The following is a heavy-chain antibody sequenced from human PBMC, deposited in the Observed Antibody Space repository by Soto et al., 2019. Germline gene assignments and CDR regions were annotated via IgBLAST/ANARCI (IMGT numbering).Heavy chain of an antibody. D-gene: IGHD2-15*01. J-gene: IGHJ3*02. Sequence: QVQVVESEGGVVQPGRSLRLSCAASGFTLSTYAMHWVRQAPGKGLEWVAVISHDGRNNYYADSVKGRFTISRDNSKSTLSLQMNCLGAEDTAVYYCARDRDEDGGTSDAFDMWGQGTMVTVSS. CDR3: ARDRDEDGGTSDAFDM. V-gene: IGHV3-30*04. CDR2: ISHDGRNN. CDR1: GFTLSTYA.